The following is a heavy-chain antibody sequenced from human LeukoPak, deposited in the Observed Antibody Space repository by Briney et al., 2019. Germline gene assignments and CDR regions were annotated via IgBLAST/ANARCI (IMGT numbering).Heavy chain of an antibody. D-gene: IGHD3-10*01. CDR3: ARDLLVRGPNYYGMDV. CDR2: IYYSGST. CDR1: GGSISSGGYY. V-gene: IGHV4-31*03. J-gene: IGHJ6*02. Sequence: SETLSLTCTVPGGSISSGGYYWSWIRQHPGKGLEWIGYIYYSGSTYYNPSLKSRVTISVDTSKNQFSLKLSSVTAADTAVYYCARDLLVRGPNYYGMDVWGQGTTVTVSS.